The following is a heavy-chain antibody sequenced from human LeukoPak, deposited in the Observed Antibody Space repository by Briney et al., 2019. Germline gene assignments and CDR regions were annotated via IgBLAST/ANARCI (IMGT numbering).Heavy chain of an antibody. Sequence: GASVKVSCKASGGTFSSYAISWVRQAPGQGLEWMGRIIPIFGTANYAQKFQGRVTITTDESTSTAYMELSSLRSEDTAVYYCAISIAVAWYVNWFDLWGQGTLVTVSS. D-gene: IGHD6-19*01. V-gene: IGHV1-69*05. CDR3: AISIAVAWYVNWFDL. J-gene: IGHJ5*02. CDR2: IIPIFGTA. CDR1: GGTFSSYA.